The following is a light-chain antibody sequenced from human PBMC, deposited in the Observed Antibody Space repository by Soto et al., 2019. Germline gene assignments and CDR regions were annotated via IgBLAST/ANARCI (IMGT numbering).Light chain of an antibody. CDR1: SSDVGGYNY. Sequence: QSALTQPASVSGSPGQSITISCTGTSSDVGGYNYVSWYQQHPGKAPKLMIYEVSNRPSGVSNRFSGSKSGNTASLTISGLQDEDEADYYCSSYTSSSTEFGGGTKLTVL. J-gene: IGLJ2*01. V-gene: IGLV2-14*01. CDR3: SSYTSSSTE. CDR2: EVS.